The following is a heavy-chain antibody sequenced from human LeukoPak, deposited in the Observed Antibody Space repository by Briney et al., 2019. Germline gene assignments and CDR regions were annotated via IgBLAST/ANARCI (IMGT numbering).Heavy chain of an antibody. CDR1: GDSISSYY. Sequence: SDTLSLTCTVSGDSISSYYWNWIRQPPGEGLEWIGYIYYSGSTKYNASLKSRVTISLDTPNNQFSLKLRSMTAADTAVYYCARSYSSGPFDLWGQGTLVIASS. CDR2: IYYSGST. V-gene: IGHV4-59*07. CDR3: ARSYSSGPFDL. D-gene: IGHD6-19*01. J-gene: IGHJ4*02.